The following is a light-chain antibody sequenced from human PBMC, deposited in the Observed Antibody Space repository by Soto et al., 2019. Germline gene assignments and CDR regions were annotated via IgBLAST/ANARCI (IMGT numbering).Light chain of an antibody. CDR1: QSMGPF. Sequence: DIQMTQSPSTLSASIGDRVTITCRASQSMGPFLAWYQHKPGRAPKLLIYTVSSLMSEVPSRFSGSGSGTEFTLTISSLQPDDFATYYCQEYSSSWTFGQGTKVEIK. CDR2: TVS. CDR3: QEYSSSWT. J-gene: IGKJ1*01. V-gene: IGKV1-5*03.